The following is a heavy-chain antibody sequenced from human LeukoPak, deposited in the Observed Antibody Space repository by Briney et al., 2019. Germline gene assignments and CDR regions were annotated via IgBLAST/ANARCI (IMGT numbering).Heavy chain of an antibody. CDR2: IYYSGST. J-gene: IGHJ5*02. CDR3: ARGAMRLCLGELSSTPFDP. D-gene: IGHD3-16*02. CDR1: GGSISSYY. V-gene: IGHV4-59*08. Sequence: SETLSLTCTVSGGSISSYYWSWIRQPPGKGLEWIGYIYYSGSTNYNPSLKSRVTISVDTSKNQFSLKLSSVTAADTAVYYCARGAMRLCLGELSSTPFDPWGQGTLVTVSS.